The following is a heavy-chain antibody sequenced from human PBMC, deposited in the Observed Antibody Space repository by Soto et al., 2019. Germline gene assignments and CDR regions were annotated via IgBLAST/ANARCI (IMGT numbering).Heavy chain of an antibody. CDR2: ISYDGSNK. D-gene: IGHD2-21*01. CDR1: GFTFSSYA. J-gene: IGHJ4*02. CDR3: AREGRHSKRVFDY. V-gene: IGHV3-30-3*01. Sequence: QVQLVESGGGVVQPGRSLRLSCAASGFTFSSYAMHWVRQAPGKGLEWVAVISYDGSNKYYADSVKGRFTISRDNSKNPLYLQMNSLRAEDTAVYYCAREGRHSKRVFDYWGQGTLVTVSS.